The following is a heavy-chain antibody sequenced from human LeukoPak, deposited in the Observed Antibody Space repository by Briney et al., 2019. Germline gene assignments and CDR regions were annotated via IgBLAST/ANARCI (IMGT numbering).Heavy chain of an antibody. Sequence: GRSLRLSCAVSGFTFDDYAMHWVRQVPGKGLEWVSGINWNSDSIGYADSVKGRFTISRDNAKNSLYLQMNSLRAEDTAVFYCARAPVYYDESRGHLKISNWYLDLWGRGTLVTVSS. V-gene: IGHV3-9*01. J-gene: IGHJ2*01. CDR1: GFTFDDYA. CDR2: INWNSDSI. CDR3: ARAPVYYDESRGHLKISNWYLDL. D-gene: IGHD3-22*01.